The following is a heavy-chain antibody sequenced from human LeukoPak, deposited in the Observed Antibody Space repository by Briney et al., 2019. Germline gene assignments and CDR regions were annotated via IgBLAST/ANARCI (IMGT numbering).Heavy chain of an antibody. CDR3: ARGYSSGWYTSYYFDY. D-gene: IGHD6-19*01. CDR1: GFAFSNYW. Sequence: PGGSLRLSCAASGFAFSNYWMHWVRQAPGKGLMWVSRISKDATITNYADSVKGRFTISRDNSKNTVYLQMNSLRAEDTAVYYCARGYSSGWYTSYYFDYWGQGTLVTVSS. V-gene: IGHV3-74*01. J-gene: IGHJ4*02. CDR2: ISKDATIT.